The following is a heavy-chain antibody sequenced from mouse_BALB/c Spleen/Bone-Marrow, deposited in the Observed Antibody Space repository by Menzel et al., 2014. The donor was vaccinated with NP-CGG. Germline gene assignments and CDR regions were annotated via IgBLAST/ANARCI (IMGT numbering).Heavy chain of an antibody. Sequence: QVQLQQSCAELAKPGASVQMSCKASGYTFTSYWIHWVKQRPGQGLEWIRYINPSTGYTEYNQKFKDKATLTADKSSSTAYMQLSRLTSEDSAVYYCARYGNYGDYFDYWGQGTTLTVSS. J-gene: IGHJ2*01. D-gene: IGHD2-1*01. V-gene: IGHV1-7*01. CDR2: INPSTGYT. CDR3: ARYGNYGDYFDY. CDR1: GYTFTSYW.